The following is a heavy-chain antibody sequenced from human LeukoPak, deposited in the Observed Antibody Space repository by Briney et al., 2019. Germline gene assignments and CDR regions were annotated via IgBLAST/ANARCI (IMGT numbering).Heavy chain of an antibody. CDR3: ARYDYGDQGDY. CDR1: GGSISSSDW. J-gene: IGHJ4*02. Sequence: PSGTLSLTCAVSGGSISSSDWWSWVRQPPGKGLEWIGEIHHSGGTNYNPSLKSRVTISVDKSKNQFSLNLSSVTAADTAVYCCARYDYGDQGDYWGQGTLVTVSS. D-gene: IGHD4-17*01. CDR2: IHHSGGT. V-gene: IGHV4-4*01.